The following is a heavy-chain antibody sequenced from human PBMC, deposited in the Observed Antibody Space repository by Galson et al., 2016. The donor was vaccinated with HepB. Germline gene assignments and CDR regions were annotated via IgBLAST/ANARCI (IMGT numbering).Heavy chain of an antibody. CDR1: GFTFSTYA. J-gene: IGHJ3*02. V-gene: IGHV3-23*01. Sequence: SLRLSCAGSGFTFSTYAMNWVRQAPGKGLEWVSSISSSGGGIDYADSVKGRFTISRDNSKNTLYLQMNSLRAEDTAVYYSAKEGGSGLPMVRGVLDPFDIWGQGTLVTVSS. D-gene: IGHD3-10*01. CDR2: ISSSGGGI. CDR3: AKEGGSGLPMVRGVLDPFDI.